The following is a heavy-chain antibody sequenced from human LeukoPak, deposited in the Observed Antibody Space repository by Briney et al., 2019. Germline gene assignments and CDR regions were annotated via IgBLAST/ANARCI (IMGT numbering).Heavy chain of an antibody. J-gene: IGHJ4*02. Sequence: GGSLRLSCTASGFNFGIYGMHWVRQAPGKGLEWVAVMWDDGTNENYVESVKGRFTISKDNGKRTLYLQMNSLRVEDTAVYYCARHDYGGNSANYWGQGTLVTVSS. D-gene: IGHD4-23*01. CDR1: GFNFGIYG. CDR2: MWDDGTNE. CDR3: ARHDYGGNSANY. V-gene: IGHV3-33*01.